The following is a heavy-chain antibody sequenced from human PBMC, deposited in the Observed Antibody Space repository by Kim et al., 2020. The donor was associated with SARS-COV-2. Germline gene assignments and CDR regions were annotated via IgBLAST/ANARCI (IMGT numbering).Heavy chain of an antibody. Sequence: SETLSLTCAVSGGSISSSNWWSWVRQPPGKGLEWIGEIYHSGSTNYNPSLKSRVTISVDKSKNKFSLKLSSVTAADTAVYYCARRGDYSPGWFDPWGQGTLVTVSS. CDR2: IYHSGST. CDR3: ARRGDYSPGWFDP. V-gene: IGHV4-4*02. J-gene: IGHJ5*02. CDR1: GGSISSSNW. D-gene: IGHD4-4*01.